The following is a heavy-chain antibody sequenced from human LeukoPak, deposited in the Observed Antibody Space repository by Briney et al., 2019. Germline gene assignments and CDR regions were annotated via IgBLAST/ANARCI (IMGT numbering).Heavy chain of an antibody. D-gene: IGHD6-19*01. Sequence: GGSLRLSCMGSRFAFSTYAMRWVRQAPGKGLHWVPVVSSDGGKKYYGDSVKGRFTISRDNSKTTMYLQMNSLSPEDTAVYYCARSGAGPIDYWGQGTLVTVSS. J-gene: IGHJ4*02. CDR3: ARSGAGPIDY. CDR1: RFAFSTYA. V-gene: IGHV3-30*04. CDR2: VSSDGGKK.